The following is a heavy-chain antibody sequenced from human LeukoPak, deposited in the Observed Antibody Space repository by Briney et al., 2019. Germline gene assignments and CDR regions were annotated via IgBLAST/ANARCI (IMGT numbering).Heavy chain of an antibody. D-gene: IGHD2-15*01. CDR3: AAEKWLYCSGGSCYPDAFDI. J-gene: IGHJ3*02. Sequence: EASVKVSCKASGFTFSSSAVQWVRQARGQRLESIGWIVVGSDNTNYAQQFQGRVTITRDMSTRTVYIELSSLRSDDTAVYYCAAEKWLYCSGGSCYPDAFDIWGQGTMVTVSS. CDR2: IVVGSDNT. CDR1: GFTFSSSA. V-gene: IGHV1-58*01.